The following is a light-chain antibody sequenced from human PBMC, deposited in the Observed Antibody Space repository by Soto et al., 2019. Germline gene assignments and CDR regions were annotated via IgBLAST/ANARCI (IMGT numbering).Light chain of an antibody. J-gene: IGKJ3*01. V-gene: IGKV1-27*01. CDR1: QDIGNY. CDR3: QKYNRAPQT. Sequence: DIQMTQSPSSLSASVGDRVTITCRASQDIGNYLAWFQQKPGKVPKLLIYAASRLQSGVPSRFSGSGSGTDFILTISSLQPEDVATYYCQKYNRAPQTFGPGTKGDIK. CDR2: AAS.